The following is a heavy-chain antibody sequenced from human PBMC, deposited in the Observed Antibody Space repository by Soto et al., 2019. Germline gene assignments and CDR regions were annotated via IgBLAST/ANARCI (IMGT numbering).Heavy chain of an antibody. CDR1: GFTFSSYG. D-gene: IGHD6-19*01. CDR3: AKDPNRSGWVVLAFDI. J-gene: IGHJ3*02. V-gene: IGHV3-30*18. Sequence: GGSLRLSCAASGFTFSSYGMHWVRQAPGKGLEWVAVISYDGSNKYYADSVKGRFTISRDNSKNTLYLQMNSLRAEDTAVYYCAKDPNRSGWVVLAFDIWGQGTMVTVSS. CDR2: ISYDGSNK.